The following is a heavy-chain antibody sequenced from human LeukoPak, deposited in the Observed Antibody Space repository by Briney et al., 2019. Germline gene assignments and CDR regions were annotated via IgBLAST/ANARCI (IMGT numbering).Heavy chain of an antibody. V-gene: IGHV4-4*07. J-gene: IGHJ4*02. CDR1: GGSISSYY. Sequence: SETLSLTCTVSGGSISSYYWSWIRQPAGKGLEWIGRIYTSGSTNYNPSLKSRITMSVDTSKNQFSLKLSSVTAADTAVYYCARDLGGRFRDPYYFDYWGQGTLVTVSS. D-gene: IGHD3-16*01. CDR3: ARDLGGRFRDPYYFDY. CDR2: IYTSGST.